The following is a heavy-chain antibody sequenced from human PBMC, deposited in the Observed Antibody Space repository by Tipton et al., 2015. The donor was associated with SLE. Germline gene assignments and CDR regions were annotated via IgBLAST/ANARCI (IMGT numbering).Heavy chain of an antibody. Sequence: TLSLTCSVSGVSVSSSLYLWDWIRQPPGKGLEWIGNVYYTGNTFYNPSLKSRVTISVDTSKNQFSLNLSSVTAADTAVYYCARDEYRYDTTGYHLLGHFDFWGQGTLVTVSS. V-gene: IGHV4-39*07. J-gene: IGHJ4*02. CDR3: ARDEYRYDTTGYHLLGHFDF. CDR1: GVSVSSSLYL. D-gene: IGHD3-22*01. CDR2: VYYTGNT.